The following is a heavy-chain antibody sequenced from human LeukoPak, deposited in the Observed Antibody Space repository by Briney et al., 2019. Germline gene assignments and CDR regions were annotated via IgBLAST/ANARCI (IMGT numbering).Heavy chain of an antibody. J-gene: IGHJ4*02. Sequence: SETLSLTCTVSGGSISTYYWNWIRQPPGKGLEWIGYIYYSGTTNYNPSLKSRVSMSVDTSKTQFSLKLSSVTAADTAVYYCARRLYGSGSYKPWDYWGQGTLVTVSS. V-gene: IGHV4-59*08. CDR2: IYYSGTT. D-gene: IGHD3-10*01. CDR1: GGSISTYY. CDR3: ARRLYGSGSYKPWDY.